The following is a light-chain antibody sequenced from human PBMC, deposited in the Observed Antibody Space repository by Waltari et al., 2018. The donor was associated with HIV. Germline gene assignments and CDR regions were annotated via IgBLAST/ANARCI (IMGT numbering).Light chain of an antibody. J-gene: IGLJ2*01. V-gene: IGLV1-51*01. CDR2: DNN. CDR1: SSNIGNND. Sequence: QSVLTQPPSVSAAPGQKVTISCSGSSSNIGNNDVSWYQQLPGTAPKLLIYDNNTRPSGIPDRFSGSKSGTSATLGITGLQTGDEADYYCGTWDSSLSAVVFGGGTKLTVL. CDR3: GTWDSSLSAVV.